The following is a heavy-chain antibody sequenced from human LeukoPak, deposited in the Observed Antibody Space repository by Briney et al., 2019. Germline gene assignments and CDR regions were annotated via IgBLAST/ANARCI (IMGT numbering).Heavy chain of an antibody. Sequence: SWTLSLTCSVSGGSIGTSSYVWDGSRQLPGKGLVWIGTISYSGSTYYNPSLKSRVSMSVATSKNQFSLKLSAVTAADSAGYDCARLADILTGYDYWGQGTLVIVSS. J-gene: IGHJ4*02. CDR2: ISYSGST. D-gene: IGHD3-9*01. CDR1: GGSIGTSSYV. CDR3: ARLADILTGYDY. V-gene: IGHV4-39*01.